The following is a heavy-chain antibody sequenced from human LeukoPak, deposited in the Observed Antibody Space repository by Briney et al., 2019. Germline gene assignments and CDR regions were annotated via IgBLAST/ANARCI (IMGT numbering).Heavy chain of an antibody. CDR1: GGSFDGYY. CDR2: INHSGST. J-gene: IGHJ4*02. CDR3: ARGQLRLSN. Sequence: SETLSLTCAVYGGSFDGYYWTWIRQPPGKGLEWIGEINHSGSTDYNPSLKSRVTISVDTSKNQFSLKLNSVTAADTAVYYCARGQLRLSNWGQGSLVIVSS. V-gene: IGHV4-34*01. D-gene: IGHD6-25*01.